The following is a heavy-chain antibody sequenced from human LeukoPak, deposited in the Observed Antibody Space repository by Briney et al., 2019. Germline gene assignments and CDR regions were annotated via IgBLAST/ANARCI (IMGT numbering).Heavy chain of an antibody. CDR2: IRYDGSNK. Sequence: GGSLRLSCAASGFTFSSYGMHWVRQAPGKGLEWVAFIRYDGSNKYYADSVKGRFTISRDNSKNTRYLQMNSLRAEDTAVYYCAKDFGKGYYFDYWGQGTLVTVSS. CDR3: AKDFGKGYYFDY. CDR1: GFTFSSYG. V-gene: IGHV3-30*02. D-gene: IGHD3-3*01. J-gene: IGHJ4*02.